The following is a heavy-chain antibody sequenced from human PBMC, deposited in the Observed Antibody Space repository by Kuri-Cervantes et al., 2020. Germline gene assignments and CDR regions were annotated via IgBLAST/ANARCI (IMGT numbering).Heavy chain of an antibody. J-gene: IGHJ6*03. D-gene: IGHD4-17*01. CDR1: GFTFSVYD. CDR2: IGTAGDT. CDR3: ATGTVTKAYYYYMDV. Sequence: GGSLRLSCVASGFTFSVYDIHWVRQVTGKGLEWVSGIGTAGDTYYPGSVKGRFTIFRENAKNALYLQMNSLRVGDTAVYYCATGTVTKAYYYYMDVWGKGTTVTVSS. V-gene: IGHV3-13*01.